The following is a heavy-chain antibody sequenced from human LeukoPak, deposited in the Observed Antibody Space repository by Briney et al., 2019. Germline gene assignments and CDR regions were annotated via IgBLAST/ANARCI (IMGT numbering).Heavy chain of an antibody. Sequence: ASVKVSCKVSGDTLTELSMHWVRQAPGKGLEWMGGFYPEDGETIYAQKFQGRVTMTEDKSTDTAYMELSSLRSEDTAVYYCATISSSWYLAGGMDVWGKGTTVTVSS. V-gene: IGHV1-24*01. D-gene: IGHD6-13*01. CDR2: FYPEDGET. J-gene: IGHJ6*04. CDR1: GDTLTELS. CDR3: ATISSSWYLAGGMDV.